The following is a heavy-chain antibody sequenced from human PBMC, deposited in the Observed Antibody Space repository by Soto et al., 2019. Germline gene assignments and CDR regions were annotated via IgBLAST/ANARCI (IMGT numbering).Heavy chain of an antibody. V-gene: IGHV1-2*02. D-gene: IGHD5-12*01. CDR2: IDPKSGGT. Sequence: QLVQSGAEVKKPGASVRVSCKTSGPTFIAYYIHWVRQAPGQGLEWMGWIDPKSGGTTCEQKFLGRVTMTRDTSINTAYMDLNRLTSDDTAVYYCARVSVDVPEWGEGTLITVSS. J-gene: IGHJ4*02. CDR1: GPTFIAYY. CDR3: ARVSVDVPE.